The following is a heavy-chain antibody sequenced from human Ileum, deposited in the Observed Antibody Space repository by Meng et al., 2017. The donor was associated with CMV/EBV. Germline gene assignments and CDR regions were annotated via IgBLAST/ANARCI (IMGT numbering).Heavy chain of an antibody. J-gene: IGHJ4*02. CDR1: AASFSYFY. D-gene: IGHD1-14*01. V-gene: IGHV4-34*01. CDR2: IHPSGST. CDR3: ARGQDNHKGGVH. Sequence: GAGSWKPSVPLSLTYNVYAASFSYFYWSWTSHLPGKGLEWIGEIHPSGSTHYNPSLESRVSISVHMSNNQFSLKVSSVTAADTAVYYCARGQDNHKGGVHWGQGTLVTVSS.